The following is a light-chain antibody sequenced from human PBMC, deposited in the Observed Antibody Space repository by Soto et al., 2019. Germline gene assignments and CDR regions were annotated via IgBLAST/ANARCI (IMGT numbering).Light chain of an antibody. CDR1: QSISDY. Sequence: DIQLTQSPSSLSASVGDRVTITCRASQSISDYLNWYQHKAGKAPKVLIYAASSLQSGVPSRFSGSGSGADFTLTISSLQPEDFATYYCQQSYSSPPTFGQGTKVDIK. CDR2: AAS. V-gene: IGKV1-39*01. J-gene: IGKJ1*01. CDR3: QQSYSSPPT.